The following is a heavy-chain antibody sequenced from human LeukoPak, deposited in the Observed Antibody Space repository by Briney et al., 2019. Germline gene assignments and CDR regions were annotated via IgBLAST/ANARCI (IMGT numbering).Heavy chain of an antibody. CDR3: ARVNTGAYES. CDR1: GFTFSSYE. V-gene: IGHV3-53*01. J-gene: IGHJ5*02. Sequence: GGSLRLSCAASGFTFSSYEMNWVRQAPGKGLEWISVIYSGGTTYYADSVKGRFTISRDNSKNTLYLQMNSLRAEDTAVYYCARVNTGAYESWGQGTLVTVSS. D-gene: IGHD5-12*01. CDR2: IYSGGTT.